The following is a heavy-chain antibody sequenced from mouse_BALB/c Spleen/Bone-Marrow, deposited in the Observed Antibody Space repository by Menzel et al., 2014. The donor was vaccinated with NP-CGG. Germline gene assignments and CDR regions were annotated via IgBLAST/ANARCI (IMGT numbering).Heavy chain of an antibody. CDR3: ARTIATLYYAMDY. V-gene: IGHV1S81*02. Sequence: VQLQQSGAELVKPGASVKLSCKASGFTFTSYWMHWVKQRPGQGLEWIGEINPSNGRPNYNGKFKYKATLTVDKSSSTAYMHLSSLRSEDSAVYYCARTIATLYYAMDYWGQGISVTVSS. J-gene: IGHJ4*01. CDR1: GFTFTSYW. CDR2: INPSNGRP.